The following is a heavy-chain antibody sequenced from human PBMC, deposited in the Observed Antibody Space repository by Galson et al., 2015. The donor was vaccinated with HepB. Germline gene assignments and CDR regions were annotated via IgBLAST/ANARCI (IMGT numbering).Heavy chain of an antibody. V-gene: IGHV1-18*01. D-gene: IGHD3-16*01. CDR2: ISGYNGNA. CDR3: ARGGMPPRGGPTFDY. Sequence: SVKVSCKASGYNFNTYGISWVRQAPGQGLEWMGWISGYNGNATYAQKFQGRVTMTTDTSPTTVYMELRGLRSDDPAISYCARGGMPPRGGPTFDYWGQGALVTISS. CDR1: GYNFNTYG. J-gene: IGHJ4*02.